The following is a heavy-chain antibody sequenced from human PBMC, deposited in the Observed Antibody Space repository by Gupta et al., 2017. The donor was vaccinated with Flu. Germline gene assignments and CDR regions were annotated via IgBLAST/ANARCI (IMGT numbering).Heavy chain of an antibody. CDR1: GFAFSGYA. CDR3: AKRDTYDSSGFTPFFRY. J-gene: IGHJ4*02. D-gene: IGHD3-22*01. V-gene: IGHV3-23*01. Sequence: EVQLLESGGGLVQPGGSLRVSCAASGFAFSGYAMSWVRQAPGKGLDWVSGVSGNGATTYYADSVKGRFTISRDNSKNTLYLQMNRLRAEDTATYYCAKRDTYDSSGFTPFFRYWGQGTLVTVSS. CDR2: VSGNGATT.